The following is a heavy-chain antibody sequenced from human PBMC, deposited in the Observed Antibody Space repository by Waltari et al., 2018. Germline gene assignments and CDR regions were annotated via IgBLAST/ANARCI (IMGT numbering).Heavy chain of an antibody. CDR3: TREDQGQPGGY. V-gene: IGHV3-33*01. CDR2: IWYDGSNK. Sequence: QVQLVESGGGVVQPGRSLRLSCAASGFTFSSYGMHWVRQAPGKGLEWVAVIWYDGSNKYYADSVKGRFTSSRDNSKNTLNLQMNSLRAEDTAVYYCTREDQGQPGGYWGQGTLVTVSS. CDR1: GFTFSSYG. J-gene: IGHJ4*02. D-gene: IGHD2-2*01.